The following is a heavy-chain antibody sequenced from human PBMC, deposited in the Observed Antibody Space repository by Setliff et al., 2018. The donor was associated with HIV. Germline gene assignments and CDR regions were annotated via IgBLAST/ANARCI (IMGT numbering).Heavy chain of an antibody. D-gene: IGHD1-26*01. CDR1: GGSFSNYY. CDR3: AAKGAEWELPDMIFDY. Sequence: ASETLSLTCAVYGGSFSNYYWSWIRQPPGKGPEWIGEINHSGKTDYNPSLKNRVTISVDTSKNQFSLKLNSVTAADTAVYYCAAKGAEWELPDMIFDYWGQGTLVTVSS. CDR2: INHSGKT. V-gene: IGHV4-34*01. J-gene: IGHJ4*02.